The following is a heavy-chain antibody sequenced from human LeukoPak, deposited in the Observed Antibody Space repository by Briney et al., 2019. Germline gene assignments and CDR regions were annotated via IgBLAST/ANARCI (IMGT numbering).Heavy chain of an antibody. J-gene: IGHJ4*02. V-gene: IGHV3-30*02. CDR2: IRYDGSNK. CDR1: GFTFSSYG. D-gene: IGHD4-23*01. CDR3: AKDQEELRWYQGLFDY. Sequence: GGSLRLSCAASGFTFSSYGMHWVRQAPGKGLEWVAFIRYDGSNKYYADSVKGRFTISRDNSKNTLYLQMNSLRAEDTAVYYCAKDQEELRWYQGLFDYWGQGTLVTVSS.